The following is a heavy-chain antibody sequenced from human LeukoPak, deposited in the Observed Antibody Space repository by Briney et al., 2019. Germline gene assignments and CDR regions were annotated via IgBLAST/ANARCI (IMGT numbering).Heavy chain of an antibody. V-gene: IGHV1-69*05. D-gene: IGHD2-2*01. J-gene: IGHJ3*02. CDR1: GGTFSSYA. Sequence: SVKVSCKASGGTFSSYAISWVRQAPGQGLEWMGRIIPIFGTANYAQKFQGRVTITTDESTSTAYMERSSLRSEDTAVYYCARDVGHCSSTSCYEDAFDIWGQGTMVTVSS. CDR3: ARDVGHCSSTSCYEDAFDI. CDR2: IIPIFGTA.